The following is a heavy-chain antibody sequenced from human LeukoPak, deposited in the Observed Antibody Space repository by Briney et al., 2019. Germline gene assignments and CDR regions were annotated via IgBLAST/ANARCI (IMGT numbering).Heavy chain of an antibody. V-gene: IGHV4-30-2*01. Sequence: SQTLSLTCAVSGGSLSSGGYSWSWIRQPPGKGLEWIGYIYHSGSTYYNPSLKSRVTISVDRSKNQFSLKLSSVTAADTAVYYCARVAPNYSYGMDVWGQGTTVTVSS. CDR3: ARVAPNYSYGMDV. CDR2: IYHSGST. J-gene: IGHJ6*02. D-gene: IGHD2-8*01. CDR1: GGSLSSGGYS.